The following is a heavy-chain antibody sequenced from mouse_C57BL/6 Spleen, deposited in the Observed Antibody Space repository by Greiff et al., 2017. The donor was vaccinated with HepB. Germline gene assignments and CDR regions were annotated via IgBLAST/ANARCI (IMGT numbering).Heavy chain of an antibody. CDR3: ARVSIYYDYDVDY. D-gene: IGHD2-4*01. CDR1: GFTFSSYA. CDR2: ISDGGSYT. V-gene: IGHV5-4*03. J-gene: IGHJ2*01. Sequence: EVMLVESGGGLVKPGGSLKLSCAASGFTFSSYAMSWVRQTPEKRLEWVATISDGGSYTYYPDNVKGRFTISRDNAKNNLYLQMSHLKSEDTAMYYCARVSIYYDYDVDYWGQGTTLTVSS.